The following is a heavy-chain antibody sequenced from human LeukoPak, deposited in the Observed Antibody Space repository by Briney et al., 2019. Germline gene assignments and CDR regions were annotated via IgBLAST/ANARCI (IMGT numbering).Heavy chain of an antibody. CDR3: ARGQWEDGGNWFDP. V-gene: IGHV1-2*02. CDR2: INPNSGGT. J-gene: IGHJ5*02. Sequence: GASVKVSCKASGYTFTGYYMHWVRQAPGHGLEWMGWINPNSGGTNYAQKFQGRVTMARSTSISTAYMELSGLISEDTAVYYCARGQWEDGGNWFDPWGQGTLVTVSS. CDR1: GYTFTGYY. D-gene: IGHD1-26*01.